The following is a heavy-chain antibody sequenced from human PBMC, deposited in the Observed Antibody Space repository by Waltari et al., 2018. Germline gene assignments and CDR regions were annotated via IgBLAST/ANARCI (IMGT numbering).Heavy chain of an antibody. CDR3: ARRTNYYDSSGYSDY. D-gene: IGHD3-22*01. CDR2: INSDGSST. J-gene: IGHJ4*02. Sequence: EVQLVESGGGLVQPGGSLRLSCAASGFTFSSYWMHWVRQAPGKGLVCVSRINSDGSSTSYADSVKGRFTISRDNAKNTLYLQMNSLRAEDTAVYYCARRTNYYDSSGYSDYWGQGTLVTVSS. V-gene: IGHV3-74*01. CDR1: GFTFSSYW.